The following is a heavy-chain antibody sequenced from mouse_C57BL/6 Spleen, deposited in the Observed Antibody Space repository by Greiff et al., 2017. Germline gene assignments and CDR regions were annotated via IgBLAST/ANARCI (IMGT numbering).Heavy chain of an antibody. CDR2: IFPGSGST. J-gene: IGHJ4*01. CDR1: GYTFTDYY. D-gene: IGHD1-1*01. Sequence: QVQLQQSGPELVKPGASVKISCKASGYTFTDYYINWVKQRPGQGLEWIGWIFPGSGSTYYNEKFKGKATLTVDKSSSTAYMLLSSLTAEDSAVYFCAREGITTLRAMDYWGQGTSVTVAS. V-gene: IGHV1-75*01. CDR3: AREGITTLRAMDY.